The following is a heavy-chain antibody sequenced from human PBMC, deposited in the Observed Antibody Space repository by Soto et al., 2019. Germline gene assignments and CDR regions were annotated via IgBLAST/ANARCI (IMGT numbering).Heavy chain of an antibody. J-gene: IGHJ6*02. D-gene: IGHD2-2*01. CDR2: INSDGSST. V-gene: IGHV3-74*01. Sequence: EVQLVESGGGLVQPGGSLRLSCAASGFTFSSYWMHWVRQAPGKGLVWVSRINSDGSSTSYADSVKGRFTISRDNAKNTLYLQMNSLRAEDTAVYYCARAPTYCSSTSCIGVTDYYYYGMDVWGQGTTVTVAS. CDR3: ARAPTYCSSTSCIGVTDYYYYGMDV. CDR1: GFTFSSYW.